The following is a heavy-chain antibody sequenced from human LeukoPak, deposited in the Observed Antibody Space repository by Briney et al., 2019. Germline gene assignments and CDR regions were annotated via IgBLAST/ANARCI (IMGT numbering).Heavy chain of an antibody. CDR1: GFTFSSYG. Sequence: GGSLRLSCAASGFTFSSYGMHWVRQAPGKGLEWVAVISYDGSNKYYADSVKGRFTISRDNSKNTLYLQMNSLRAEDTAVYYCAKDRGGYYFDYWGQGTLVTVSS. CDR3: AKDRGGYYFDY. J-gene: IGHJ4*02. V-gene: IGHV3-30*18. CDR2: ISYDGSNK. D-gene: IGHD3-10*01.